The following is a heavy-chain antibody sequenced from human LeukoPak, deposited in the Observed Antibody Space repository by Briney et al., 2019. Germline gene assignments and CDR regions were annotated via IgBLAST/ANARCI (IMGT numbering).Heavy chain of an antibody. J-gene: IGHJ4*02. D-gene: IGHD3-10*01. CDR2: ISSTGGST. CDR3: AKEGYYGSGSYPDY. Sequence: GGSLRLSCAASGFIVSNYAMSWVRQAPGKGLEWVSGISSTGGSTYYADSVKGRFTISRDNSKNTLFLQMNSLRAEDTAVFYCAKEGYYGSGSYPDYWGQGTLVTVSS. V-gene: IGHV3-23*01. CDR1: GFIVSNYA.